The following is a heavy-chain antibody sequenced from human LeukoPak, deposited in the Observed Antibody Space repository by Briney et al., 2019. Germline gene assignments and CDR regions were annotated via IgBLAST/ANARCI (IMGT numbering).Heavy chain of an antibody. V-gene: IGHV3-11*04. CDR1: GFIFSDYY. Sequence: KSGGSLRLSCVGSGFIFSDYYMSWIRQAPGKGLEWISYISSSGKTIYYADSVRGRFTISRDNAKNSLYLQMNSLRAEDTAVYYCATYSSSWHFDYWGQGTLVTVSS. CDR2: ISSSGKTI. CDR3: ATYSSSWHFDY. D-gene: IGHD6-13*01. J-gene: IGHJ4*02.